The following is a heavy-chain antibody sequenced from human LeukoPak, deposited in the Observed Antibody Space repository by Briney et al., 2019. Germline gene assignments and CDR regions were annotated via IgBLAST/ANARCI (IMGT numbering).Heavy chain of an antibody. V-gene: IGHV5-51*01. CDR2: IYPGDSDT. J-gene: IGHJ4*02. CDR1: GYSFTSYW. Sequence: PGESLKISCKGSGYSFTSYWIGWVRQMPGKGLEWMGIIYPGDSDTRYSPSFQGQATISADKSISTAYLQWSSLKASDTAMYYCARPYYYDSSGSYYFDFWGQGTLVTVSS. CDR3: ARPYYYDSSGSYYFDF. D-gene: IGHD3-22*01.